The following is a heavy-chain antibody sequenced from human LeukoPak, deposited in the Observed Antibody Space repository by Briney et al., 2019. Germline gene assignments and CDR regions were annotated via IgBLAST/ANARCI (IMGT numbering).Heavy chain of an antibody. CDR1: GFTFTNYW. V-gene: IGHV3-7*01. Sequence: GVSLRLSCAGSGFTFTNYWMNWVRQAPGQGLEWVANIKEDGSQIYYLDSVKGRFTISRDNAKNSVYLQMNSLRAVDTAVYYCAGSSGWLFDYWGQGTLVAVSS. J-gene: IGHJ4*02. CDR2: IKEDGSQI. D-gene: IGHD6-19*01. CDR3: AGSSGWLFDY.